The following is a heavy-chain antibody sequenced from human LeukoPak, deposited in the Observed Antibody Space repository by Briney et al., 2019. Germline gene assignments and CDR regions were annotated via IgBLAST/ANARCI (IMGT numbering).Heavy chain of an antibody. Sequence: GASVKVSCKASGDTFTAHYIHWVRQAPGQGLEWMGWINPNSGGTNYAHKFHGRVTMSRDTSISTAYMELNRLRSDDTAVYYCARGFTIFGVVFIVDRIYYFDYWGQGTLVTASS. CDR3: ARGFTIFGVVFIVDRIYYFDY. J-gene: IGHJ4*02. CDR1: GDTFTAHY. V-gene: IGHV1-2*02. CDR2: INPNSGGT. D-gene: IGHD3-3*01.